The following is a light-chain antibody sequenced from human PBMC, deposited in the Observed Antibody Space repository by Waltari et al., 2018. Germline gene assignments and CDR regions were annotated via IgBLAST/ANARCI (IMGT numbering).Light chain of an antibody. CDR2: GAS. J-gene: IGKJ2*01. V-gene: IGKV3-20*01. Sequence: EIVLTQSPGTLSLSPGERATLSCRASQSVSSSYLAWYQQKPGQAPRLLIYGASSRATGIPDRFSGSGSGTDFTITISRLEPEAFAVYYCRQYGSSPYTFGQGTKLEIK. CDR1: QSVSSSY. CDR3: RQYGSSPYT.